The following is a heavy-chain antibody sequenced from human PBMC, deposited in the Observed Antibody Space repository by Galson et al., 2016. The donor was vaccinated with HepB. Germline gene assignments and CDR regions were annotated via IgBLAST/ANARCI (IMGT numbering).Heavy chain of an antibody. CDR1: GFTFTTYG. V-gene: IGHV3-33*01. CDR3: ARVLAVGRYFYY. Sequence: SLRLSCAASGFTFTTYGMHWVRQAPGQGLEWVAFIGHDGGYTQYVDSVKGRFTMSRDNSKNTRYLQFSSLRDEDTAVYYGARVLAVGRYFYYCGQGTLVTVSS. J-gene: IGHJ4*02. D-gene: IGHD2-15*01. CDR2: IGHDGGYT.